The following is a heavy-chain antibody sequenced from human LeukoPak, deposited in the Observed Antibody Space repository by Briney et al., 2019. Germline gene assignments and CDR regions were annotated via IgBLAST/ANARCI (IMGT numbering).Heavy chain of an antibody. J-gene: IGHJ4*02. CDR1: GFTFSSYD. V-gene: IGHV3-30*18. Sequence: GGSLRLSCAASGFTFSSYDMHWVRQAPGKGLEWVAVISYDGTNKYYADDSVKGRFTISRDNSRDTLYLQMNSLSAEDTAVYYCAKERNYYGSGSSTDFDFWGQGTLVTVSS. CDR2: ISYDGTNK. CDR3: AKERNYYGSGSSTDFDF. D-gene: IGHD3-10*01.